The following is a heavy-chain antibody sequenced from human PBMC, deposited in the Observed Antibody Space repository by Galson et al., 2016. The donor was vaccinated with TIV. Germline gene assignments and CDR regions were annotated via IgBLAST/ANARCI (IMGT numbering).Heavy chain of an antibody. CDR2: ISYDGSSK. D-gene: IGHD1-1*01. CDR3: AKEVQRRLPY. CDR1: GFTFNYYP. V-gene: IGHV3-30-3*01. Sequence: SLRLSCADAGFTFNYYPMHWVRRAPGKGLEWVAVISYDGSSKYYSDSVKGRFTISRDNSKNSLYLQINSLRPEDTAVFYCAKEVQRRLPYWGQGTLVTVSS. J-gene: IGHJ4*02.